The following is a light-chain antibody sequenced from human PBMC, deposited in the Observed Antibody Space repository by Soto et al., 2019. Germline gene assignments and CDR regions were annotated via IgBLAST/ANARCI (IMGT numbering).Light chain of an antibody. V-gene: IGKV4-1*01. CDR2: WAS. CDR3: QQYYSSPQLT. Sequence: DIVMTQSPDSLAVSLGERATINCKSSQSVLYSSNNKNYLAWYQQKPGQPPKLLIYWASTRESGFPDRFSGSASGTDFTLTISSLLAEDVAVYYCQQYYSSPQLTFGGGTKVDIK. CDR1: QSVLYSSNNKNY. J-gene: IGKJ4*01.